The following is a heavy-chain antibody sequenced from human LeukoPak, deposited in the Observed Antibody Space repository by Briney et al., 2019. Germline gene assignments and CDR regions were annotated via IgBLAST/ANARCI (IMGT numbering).Heavy chain of an antibody. J-gene: IGHJ4*02. V-gene: IGHV4-59*01. CDR3: ARDRAYGSGSYYADFDY. CDR1: GGSISTYY. D-gene: IGHD3-10*01. CDR2: IYHSGST. Sequence: MASETLSLTCTVSGGSISTYYWSWIRQPPGKGLEWIGYIYHSGSTNYNPSLKSRVTISVDTSKNQFSLKLSSVTAADTAVYYCARDRAYGSGSYYADFDYWGQGTLVTVSS.